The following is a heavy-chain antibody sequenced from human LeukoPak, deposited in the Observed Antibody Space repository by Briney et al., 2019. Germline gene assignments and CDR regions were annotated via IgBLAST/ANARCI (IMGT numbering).Heavy chain of an antibody. Sequence: ETLSLTCTVSGGSISSYYWSWIRQPPGKGLEWVSSITRDSIYTFYADSVKGRFTISRDNAKNSLSLQMNSLRAEDTAVYYCARDPYNGYYGDDYYYYMDVWGKGTTVTISS. CDR2: ITRDSIYT. CDR1: GGSISSYY. CDR3: ARDPYNGYYGDDYYYYMDV. J-gene: IGHJ6*03. V-gene: IGHV3-21*01. D-gene: IGHD4-17*01.